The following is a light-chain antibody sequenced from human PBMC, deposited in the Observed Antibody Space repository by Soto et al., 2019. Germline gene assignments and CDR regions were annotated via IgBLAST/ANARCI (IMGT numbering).Light chain of an antibody. J-gene: IGLJ2*01. V-gene: IGLV2-14*01. CDR2: DVS. Sequence: QSALTQPASVSGSPGQSITISCTGTSSAVGGYNYVSWYQQHPGKAPKLMIYDVSNRPSGVSDRFSGSTSGNTASLTISGHQAEDEADYYCSSYTSSSTHVVFGGGTKVTVL. CDR1: SSAVGGYNY. CDR3: SSYTSSSTHVV.